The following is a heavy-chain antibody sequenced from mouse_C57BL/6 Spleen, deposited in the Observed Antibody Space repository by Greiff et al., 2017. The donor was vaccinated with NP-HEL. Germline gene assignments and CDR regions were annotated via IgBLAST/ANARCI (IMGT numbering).Heavy chain of an antibody. V-gene: IGHV1-69*01. CDR1: GYTFTSYW. D-gene: IGHD1-1*01. J-gene: IGHJ4*01. CDR2: IDPSDSYT. CDR3: ARGKFITTVVEAMDY. Sequence: QVQLQQPGAELVMPGASVKLSCKASGYTFTSYWMHWVKQRPGPGLEWIGEIDPSDSYTNYNQKFKGKSTLTVDKSSSTAYMQLSSLTSEDSAVYYCARGKFITTVVEAMDYWGQGTSVTVSS.